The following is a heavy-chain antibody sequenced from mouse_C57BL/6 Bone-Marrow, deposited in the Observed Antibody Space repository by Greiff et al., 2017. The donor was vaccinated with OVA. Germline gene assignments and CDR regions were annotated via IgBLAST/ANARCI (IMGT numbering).Heavy chain of an antibody. CDR2: ISDGGSYT. Sequence: VQLKEPGGGLVKPGGSLKLSCAASGFTFSSYAMSWVRQTPEKRLEWVATISDGGSYTYYPDNVKGRFTLSRDNAKNNLYLQMSHLKSEDTAMYYCARGVSFAMDYWGQGTSVTVSS. J-gene: IGHJ4*01. V-gene: IGHV5-4*01. CDR1: GFTFSSYA. CDR3: ARGVSFAMDY.